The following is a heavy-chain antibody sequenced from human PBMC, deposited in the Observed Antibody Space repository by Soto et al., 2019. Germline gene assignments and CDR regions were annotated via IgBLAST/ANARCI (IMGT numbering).Heavy chain of an antibody. D-gene: IGHD3-9*01. CDR2: IYYSGST. J-gene: IGHJ5*02. CDR1: GGSISSYY. Sequence: SETLSLTCTVSGGSISSYYWSWIRQPPGKGLEWIGYIYYSGSTNYNPSLKSRVTISVDTSKNQFSLKLSSVTAADTAVYYCARFFGILTGYSIHNWFDPWGQGTLVTVSS. CDR3: ARFFGILTGYSIHNWFDP. V-gene: IGHV4-59*01.